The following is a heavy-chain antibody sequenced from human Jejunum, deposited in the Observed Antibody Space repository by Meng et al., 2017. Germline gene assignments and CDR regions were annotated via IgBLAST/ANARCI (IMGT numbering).Heavy chain of an antibody. CDR2: IDPSEST. CDR1: GASISRTNW. D-gene: IGHD2-8*01. CDR3: ARAYCTDVSCHDFFDS. V-gene: IGHV4-4*02. Sequence: VRRQGRGQGLLRPSGTLALTCAVSGASISRTNWWSWARQPPGKGLEWIGKIDPSESTHYNPSLKGRVTISADRSKNQFSLRLTSVTAADTAIYYCARAYCTDVSCHDFFDSWGQGTLVTVSS. J-gene: IGHJ4*02.